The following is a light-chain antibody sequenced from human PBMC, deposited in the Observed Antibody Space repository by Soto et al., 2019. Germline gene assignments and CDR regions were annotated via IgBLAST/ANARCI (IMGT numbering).Light chain of an antibody. CDR3: QQYYSPPYT. J-gene: IGKJ2*01. V-gene: IGKV4-1*01. Sequence: DIVMTQSPDSLAVSLGERATVNCKSSQSVLHSPNNKNYLTWYQQKPGQPPKLLIYWASTRESRVPDRFSGSESVTDFTLTISSLQAEDVAVYYCQQYYSPPYTFRQGTKLEI. CDR1: QSVLHSPNNKNY. CDR2: WAS.